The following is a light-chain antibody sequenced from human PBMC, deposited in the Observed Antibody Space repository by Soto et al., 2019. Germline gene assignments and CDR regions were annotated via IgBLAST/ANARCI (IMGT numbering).Light chain of an antibody. V-gene: IGKV3-20*01. CDR3: QQYGSSHT. J-gene: IGKJ2*01. CDR2: GAS. Sequence: EIVLTQSPGTLSLSPGERATLSCRASQSVSSSYLAWYQQKPGQAPRLLIYGASSRATGIPDRFSGSGSGTDFTLTISLLEPEDFAVYYCQQYGSSHTFGQGTKLEIK. CDR1: QSVSSSY.